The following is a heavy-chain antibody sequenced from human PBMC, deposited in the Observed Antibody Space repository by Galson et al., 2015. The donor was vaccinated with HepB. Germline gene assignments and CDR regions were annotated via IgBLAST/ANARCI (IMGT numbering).Heavy chain of an antibody. Sequence: TLSLTCTVSGGSISSSSYYWGWIRQPPGKGLEWIGSIYYSGSTYYNPSLKSRVTISVDTSKNQFSLKLSSVTAADTAVYYCARQHYDILTGRHYYGMDVWGQGTTVTVSS. CDR2: IYYSGST. CDR3: ARQHYDILTGRHYYGMDV. D-gene: IGHD3-9*01. CDR1: GGSISSSSYY. V-gene: IGHV4-39*01. J-gene: IGHJ6*02.